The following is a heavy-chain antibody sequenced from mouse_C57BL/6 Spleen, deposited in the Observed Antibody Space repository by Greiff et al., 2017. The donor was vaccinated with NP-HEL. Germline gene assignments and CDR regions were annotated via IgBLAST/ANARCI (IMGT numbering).Heavy chain of an antibody. CDR2: INPSSGYT. J-gene: IGHJ3*01. D-gene: IGHD2-4*01. Sequence: QVQLKQSGAELAKPGASVKLSCKASGYTFTSYWMHWVKQRPGQGLEWIGYINPSSGYTKYNQKFKDKATLTADKSSSTAYMQLSSLTYEDSAVYYCARSPIYYDYEAWFAYWGQGTLVTVSA. CDR3: ARSPIYYDYEAWFAY. CDR1: GYTFTSYW. V-gene: IGHV1-7*01.